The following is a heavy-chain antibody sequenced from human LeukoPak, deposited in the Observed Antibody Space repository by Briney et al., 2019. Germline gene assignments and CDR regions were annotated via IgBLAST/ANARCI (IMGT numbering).Heavy chain of an antibody. V-gene: IGHV3-7*01. CDR1: GFTFSSYW. CDR2: IKQDGGEK. J-gene: IGHJ4*02. D-gene: IGHD5-12*01. CDR3: GGGRGGYHLDY. Sequence: GGSLRLSCAASGFTFSSYWMSWVRQAPGKGLEWVANIKQDGGEKYYVESVKGRFTISRDNVKNSLYLQMNSLRVEDTAVYYWGGGRGGYHLDYWGQGTLVTVSS.